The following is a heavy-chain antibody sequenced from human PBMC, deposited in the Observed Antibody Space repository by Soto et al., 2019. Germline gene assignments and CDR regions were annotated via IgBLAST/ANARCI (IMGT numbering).Heavy chain of an antibody. CDR2: LYWDDDK. Sequence: QITLKESGPALVKPTQTLTLTCSCSGFSISADGVGVGWIRQPPGKALEWLAILYWDDDKCYSPSLNSRFTNTNVTASIQVTLTITNVDPVDTTTYFCAHSRLRASCSGGKCHHFDSGGQVSLVTVS. V-gene: IGHV2-5*02. J-gene: IGHJ4*01. CDR1: GFSISADGVG. CDR3: AHSRLRASCSGGKCHHFDS. D-gene: IGHD2-15*01.